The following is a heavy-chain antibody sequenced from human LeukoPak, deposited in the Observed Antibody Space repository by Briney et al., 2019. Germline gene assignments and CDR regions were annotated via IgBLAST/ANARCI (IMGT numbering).Heavy chain of an antibody. CDR1: GYTFTGYY. D-gene: IGHD3-10*01. CDR3: ATLGWSNYRDY. Sequence: ASLKDSCKASGYTFTGYYMHWVRQAPGQGLEWMGWINPNSGGTNYAQKFQGRVTMTEDTSTDTAYMELSSLRSEDTAVYYCATLGWSNYRDYWGQGTLVTVSS. J-gene: IGHJ4*02. V-gene: IGHV1-2*02. CDR2: INPNSGGT.